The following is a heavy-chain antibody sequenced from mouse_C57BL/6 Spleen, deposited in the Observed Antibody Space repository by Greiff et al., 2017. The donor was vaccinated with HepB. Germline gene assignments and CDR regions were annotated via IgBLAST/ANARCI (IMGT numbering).Heavy chain of an antibody. CDR3: AREGPYYGSSHYAMDY. J-gene: IGHJ4*01. CDR1: GYTFTDYY. Sequence: VQLQQSGPELVKPGASVKISCKASGYTFTDYYINWVKQRPGQGLEWIGWSYPGSGNTKYNEKFKGKATLTVDSSSSTAYMQLSSLTSEDSAVYFCAREGPYYGSSHYAMDYWGRGTSVTVSS. V-gene: IGHV1-84*01. CDR2: SYPGSGNT. D-gene: IGHD1-1*01.